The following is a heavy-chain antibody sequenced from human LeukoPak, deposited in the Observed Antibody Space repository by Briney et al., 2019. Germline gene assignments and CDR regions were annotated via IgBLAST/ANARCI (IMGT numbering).Heavy chain of an antibody. CDR1: GFTFSNYW. V-gene: IGHV3-7*03. Sequence: GGSLRLSCVASGFTFSNYWMSWVRQAPGKGLEWVANIKQDGSEKYYVDSVKGRFTIPRDNAKNSLYLQMNSLRAEDTAVYYCARDSYYYDSSGYYDTGNFHRAFDIWGQGTMVTVSS. CDR2: IKQDGSEK. D-gene: IGHD3-22*01. CDR3: ARDSYYYDSSGYYDTGNFHRAFDI. J-gene: IGHJ3*02.